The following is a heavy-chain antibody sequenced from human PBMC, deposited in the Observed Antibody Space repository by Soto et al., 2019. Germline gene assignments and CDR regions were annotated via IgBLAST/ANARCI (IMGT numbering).Heavy chain of an antibody. V-gene: IGHV5-10-1*01. J-gene: IGHJ4*02. CDR1: GYSFAGYW. D-gene: IGHD3-22*01. CDR3: ARQIYDSDTGPNFQYYFDS. CDR2: IDPSDSQT. Sequence: GESLKISCKGSGYSFAGYWITWVRQKPGKGLEGMGRIDPSDSQTYYSPSFRGHVTISVTKSITTVFLQWSSLRASDTAMYYCARQIYDSDTGPNFQYYFDSWGQGAPVTVSS.